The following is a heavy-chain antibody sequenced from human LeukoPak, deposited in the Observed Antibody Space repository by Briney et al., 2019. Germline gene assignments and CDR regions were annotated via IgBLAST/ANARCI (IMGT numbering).Heavy chain of an antibody. V-gene: IGHV1-8*01. CDR1: GYTFTSYD. D-gene: IGHD2-2*01. CDR2: MNPNSGNT. J-gene: IGHJ6*03. Sequence: ASVKVSCKASGYTFTSYDINWVRQATGQGLEWMGWMNPNSGNTGYAQKFQGRVTMTRNTSISTAYMELSSLRSEDTAVYYCARGRGYCSSTSCYVNTYYYYYMDVWGKGTTVTISS. CDR3: ARGRGYCSSTSCYVNTYYYYYMDV.